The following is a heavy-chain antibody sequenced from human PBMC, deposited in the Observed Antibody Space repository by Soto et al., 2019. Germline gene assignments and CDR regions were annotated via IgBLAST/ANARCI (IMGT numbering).Heavy chain of an antibody. V-gene: IGHV1-58*01. CDR3: AADYSFGSSWYRGFDY. CDR2: IVVGSGNT. CDR1: GFTFTSSA. D-gene: IGHD6-13*01. Sequence: SVKVSCKASGFTFTSSAVQWVRQARGQRLEWIGWIVVGSGNTNYAQKFQERVTITRDMSTSTAYMELSSLRSEDTAVYYCAADYSFGSSWYRGFDYWGQGTLVTVSS. J-gene: IGHJ4*02.